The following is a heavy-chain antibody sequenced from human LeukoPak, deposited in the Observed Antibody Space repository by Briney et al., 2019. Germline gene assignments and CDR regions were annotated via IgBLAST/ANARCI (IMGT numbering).Heavy chain of an antibody. D-gene: IGHD1-26*01. CDR3: ARDPVGGSTIFDC. CDR2: TYFRSKWYY. J-gene: IGHJ4*02. V-gene: IGHV6-1*01. CDR1: GDSVSSDSAA. Sequence: SQTLSLTCAISGDSVSSDSAAWNWLRQSPSRGLEWLARTYFRSKWYYDYALAVKSRITINPDTSKNQFSLQLNSVTPEDTAVYFCARDPVGGSTIFDCWGQGTLVTVSS.